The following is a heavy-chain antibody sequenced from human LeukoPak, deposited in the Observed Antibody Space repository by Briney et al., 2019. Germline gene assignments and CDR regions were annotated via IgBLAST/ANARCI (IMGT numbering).Heavy chain of an antibody. CDR1: GFTFSSYW. J-gene: IGHJ4*02. V-gene: IGHV3-7*04. D-gene: IGHD2-15*01. CDR3: ARDRSRYCSGGSCSRFDY. Sequence: GSLRLSCAASGFTFSSYWMSWVRQAPGKGLEWVANIKQDGSEKYYVDSVKGRFTISRDNAKNSLYLQMNSLRAEDTAVYYCARDRSRYCSGGSCSRFDYWGQGTLVTVSS. CDR2: IKQDGSEK.